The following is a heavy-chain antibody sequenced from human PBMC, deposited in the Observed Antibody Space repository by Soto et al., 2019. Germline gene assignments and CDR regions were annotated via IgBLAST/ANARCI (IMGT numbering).Heavy chain of an antibody. CDR3: AKHLVVDILTAYYNVALDS. CDR2: LSGSGRTT. D-gene: IGHD3-9*01. CDR1: GFTFSTYA. V-gene: IGHV3-23*01. Sequence: GCLLLSWAPCGFTFSTYAMSWVRQAPGKGLEWVSGLSGSGRTTYYADSVKVRFTISRDNSKNKLFMQLNSLRAEDTAVYYCAKHLVVDILTAYYNVALDSWGQGTLVTVYS. J-gene: IGHJ4*02.